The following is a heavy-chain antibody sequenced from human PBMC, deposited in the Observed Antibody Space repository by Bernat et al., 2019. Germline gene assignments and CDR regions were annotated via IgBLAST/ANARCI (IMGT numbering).Heavy chain of an antibody. CDR3: ARLPFTGDRGRGTFDI. CDR1: GGSMISTSYY. D-gene: IGHD7-27*01. V-gene: IGHV4-39*01. J-gene: IGHJ3*02. CDR2: ISYTGSP. Sequence: QLQVQESGPGLVKPSETLSLTCSVSGGSMISTSYYWGWIRQPPGKGLNWIGSISYTGSPYYNPSLESRVIISVDTSKTQFSLTLTSVTAADTAVYYCARLPFTGDRGRGTFDIWGQGTMVTVSS.